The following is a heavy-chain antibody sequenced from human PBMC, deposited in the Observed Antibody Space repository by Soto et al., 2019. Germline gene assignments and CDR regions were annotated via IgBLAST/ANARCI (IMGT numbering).Heavy chain of an antibody. CDR2: ISYDGNNK. CDR1: GFTFSSYA. J-gene: IGHJ6*02. V-gene: IGHV3-30-3*01. Sequence: QVQLVESGGGVVQPGRSLRLSCAASGFTFSSYAMYWVRQAPGKGLEWVAVISYDGNNKYYADSVKGRFTISRDNSKNTLYLQMNSLRAEDTAVYYCARAGCDGGSCYTLVGLRYGMDVWGHGPTVTVSS. CDR3: ARAGCDGGSCYTLVGLRYGMDV. D-gene: IGHD2-15*01.